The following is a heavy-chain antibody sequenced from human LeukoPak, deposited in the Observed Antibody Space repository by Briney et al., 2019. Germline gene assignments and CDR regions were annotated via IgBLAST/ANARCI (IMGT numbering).Heavy chain of an antibody. V-gene: IGHV3-21*01. CDR3: ARAPYGSGSYSGSDY. D-gene: IGHD3-10*01. CDR2: ISSSSSYI. CDR1: GFTFSSYS. Sequence: GGSLRLSCAAPGFTFSSYSMNWVRQAPGKGLEWVSSISSSSSYIYYADSVKGRFTISRDNAKNSLYLQMSSLRAEDTAVYYCARAPYGSGSYSGSDYWGQGTLVTVSS. J-gene: IGHJ4*02.